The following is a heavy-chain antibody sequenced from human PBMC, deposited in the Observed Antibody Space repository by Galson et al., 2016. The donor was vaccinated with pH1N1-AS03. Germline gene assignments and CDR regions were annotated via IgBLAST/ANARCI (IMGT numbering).Heavy chain of an antibody. D-gene: IGHD6-13*01. J-gene: IGHJ4*02. CDR1: GFTFDDYS. V-gene: IGHV3-9*01. CDR2: ISWKSGRI. CDR3: ARGPAGTFDY. Sequence: SLRLSCAASGFTFDDYSMHWVRQVPGKGLEWVSGISWKSGRIGYADSVKGRFTISRDNAKNSLYLQMNSLRAEDTAVYYCARGPAGTFDYWGQGTLVTVSS.